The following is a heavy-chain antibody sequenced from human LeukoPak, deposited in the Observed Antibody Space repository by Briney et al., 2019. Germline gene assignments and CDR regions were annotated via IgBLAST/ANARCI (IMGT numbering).Heavy chain of an antibody. J-gene: IGHJ4*02. V-gene: IGHV3-33*01. CDR3: ARSQSSSLINY. D-gene: IGHD6-13*01. CDR1: GFSFSAYG. CDR2: IWYDGSSK. Sequence: GGSLRLSCAASGFSFSAYGVHWVRQAPGKGLEWVAVIWYDGSSKDYADSVKGRFTLSRDNSKNTLYLQMNSLTVEDTDVYYCARSQSSSLINYWGQGTLVTVSS.